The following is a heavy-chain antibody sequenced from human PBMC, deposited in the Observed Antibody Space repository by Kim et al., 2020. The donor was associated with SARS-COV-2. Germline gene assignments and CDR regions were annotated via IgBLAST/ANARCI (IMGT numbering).Heavy chain of an antibody. D-gene: IGHD6-13*01. V-gene: IGHV3-23*03. Sequence: YKADSVKGRFTISSDNSKNTLYLQMNSLRAEDTAVYYCAKDELAAAGMLDYWGQGTLVTVSS. CDR3: AKDELAAAGMLDY. J-gene: IGHJ4*02.